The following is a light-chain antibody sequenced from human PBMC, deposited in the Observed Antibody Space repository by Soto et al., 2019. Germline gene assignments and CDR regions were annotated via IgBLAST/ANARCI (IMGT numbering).Light chain of an antibody. J-gene: IGLJ2*01. Sequence: QSALTQPASVSGSPGQSITISCSGTSSDIGTYNYVSWYQQHPGKAPKLLIYDVSHRPSGVSNRFSGSKSGNTASLTISWLQAEDEADYYCSSFTNSGTLVVFGGGTKLTVL. CDR2: DVS. V-gene: IGLV2-14*01. CDR1: SSDIGTYNY. CDR3: SSFTNSGTLVV.